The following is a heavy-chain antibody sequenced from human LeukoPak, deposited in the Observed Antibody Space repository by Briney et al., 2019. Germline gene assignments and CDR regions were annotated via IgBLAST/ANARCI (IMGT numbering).Heavy chain of an antibody. D-gene: IGHD3-3*01. CDR3: ARLPLGYDFWSGSEEGYYMDV. CDR1: GYTFTSYD. J-gene: IGHJ6*03. CDR2: MNPNSGNT. V-gene: IGHV1-8*03. Sequence: ASVKVSCKASGYTFTSYDINWVRQATGQGLEWMGWMNPNSGNTGYAQKFQGRVTITGNTSISTAYMELSSLRSEDTAVYYCARLPLGYDFWSGSEEGYYMDVWGKGTTVTVSS.